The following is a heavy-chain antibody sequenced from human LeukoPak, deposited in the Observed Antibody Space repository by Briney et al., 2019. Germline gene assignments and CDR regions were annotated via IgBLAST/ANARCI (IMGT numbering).Heavy chain of an antibody. J-gene: IGHJ6*03. V-gene: IGHV4-39*07. Sequence: SETLSLTCTVSGGSISTSNYYWGWIRQPPGKGLEWIGNIFYSGSTYYSPSLRSRVTISLDTSRNQFSLKLNSVTAADTAVYYCARGRNYYYYMDVWGKGTTVTVSS. CDR2: IFYSGST. CDR3: ARGRNYYYYMDV. CDR1: GGSISTSNYY.